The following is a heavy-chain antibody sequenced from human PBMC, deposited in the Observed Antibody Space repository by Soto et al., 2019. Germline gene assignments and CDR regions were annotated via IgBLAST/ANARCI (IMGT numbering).Heavy chain of an antibody. Sequence: GGSLRLSCAASGFTFSSYWMSWVRQAPGKGLEWVANIKQDGSGKYYVDSVKGRFTISRDNAKNSLYLQMTSLRAEDTAVYYCARGIIAAADFYYYGMDVWGQGTTVTVSS. J-gene: IGHJ6*02. CDR2: IKQDGSGK. V-gene: IGHV3-7*01. D-gene: IGHD6-13*01. CDR1: GFTFSSYW. CDR3: ARGIIAAADFYYYGMDV.